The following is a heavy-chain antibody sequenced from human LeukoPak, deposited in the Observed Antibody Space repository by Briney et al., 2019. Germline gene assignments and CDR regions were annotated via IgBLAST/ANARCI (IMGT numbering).Heavy chain of an antibody. V-gene: IGHV3-23*01. CDR3: AKVRDASYYYYMDV. D-gene: IGHD3-3*01. CDR2: ITGSGGSA. J-gene: IGHJ6*03. CDR1: GFTFSSFT. Sequence: GGSLRLPCAASGFTFSSFTMTWVRQAPGKGLEWVSGITGSGGSADYADSLKGRITISRDNSKNTLFLQMNSLRAEDTAIYYCAKVRDASYYYYMDVWGKGTTVTVSS.